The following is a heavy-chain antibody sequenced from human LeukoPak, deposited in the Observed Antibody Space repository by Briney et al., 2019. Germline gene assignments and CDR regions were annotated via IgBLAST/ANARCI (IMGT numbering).Heavy chain of an antibody. CDR1: GGSISSYY. Sequence: SETLSLTCTVSGGSISSYYWSWIRQPPGKGLEWIGYIYYSGSTNYSPSLKSRVTISVDTSKNQFSLKLSSVTAADTAVYYCARRVYGTFDYWGQETLVTVSS. D-gene: IGHD1/OR15-1a*01. CDR2: IYYSGST. J-gene: IGHJ4*02. CDR3: ARRVYGTFDY. V-gene: IGHV4-59*08.